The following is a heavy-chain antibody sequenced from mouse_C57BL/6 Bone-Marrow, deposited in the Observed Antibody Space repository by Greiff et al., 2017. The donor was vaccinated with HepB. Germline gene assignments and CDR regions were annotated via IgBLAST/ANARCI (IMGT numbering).Heavy chain of an antibody. CDR2: ISSGSSTI. CDR3: ARGVTTVVATDFDV. Sequence: EVQVVESGGGLVKPGGSLKLSCAASGFTFSDYGMHWVRQAPEKGLEWVAYISSGSSTIYYADTVKGRFTISRDNAKNTLFLQMTSLRSEDTAMYYCARGVTTVVATDFDVWGTGTTVTVSS. D-gene: IGHD1-1*01. J-gene: IGHJ1*03. V-gene: IGHV5-17*01. CDR1: GFTFSDYG.